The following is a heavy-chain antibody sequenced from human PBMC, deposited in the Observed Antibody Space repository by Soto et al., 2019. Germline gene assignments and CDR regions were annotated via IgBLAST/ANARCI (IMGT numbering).Heavy chain of an antibody. CDR1: GGSISSGGYY. Sequence: PSETLSLTCTVSGGSISSGGYYWSWIRQHPGKGLEWIGYIYYSGSTYYNTSLKSRVTISVDTSKNQFSLKLSSVTAADTAVYYCARVPSVGFGERYGMDVWGQGTTVTVSS. CDR2: IYYSGST. J-gene: IGHJ6*02. V-gene: IGHV4-31*03. D-gene: IGHD3-10*01. CDR3: ARVPSVGFGERYGMDV.